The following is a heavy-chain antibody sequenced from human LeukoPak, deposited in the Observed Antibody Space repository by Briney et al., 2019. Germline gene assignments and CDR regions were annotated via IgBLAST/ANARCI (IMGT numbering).Heavy chain of an antibody. CDR2: IYYGGST. J-gene: IGHJ4*02. Sequence: SETLSLTCTVSGGSISSGGYYWSWIRQHPGKGLEWIGYIYYGGSTYYNPSLKSRVTISVDTSKNQFSLKLSSVTAADTAVYYCASHRFWGGRSGYSRDYWGQGTLVTVSS. CDR1: GGSISSGGYY. V-gene: IGHV4-31*03. CDR3: ASHRFWGGRSGYSRDY. D-gene: IGHD3-3*01.